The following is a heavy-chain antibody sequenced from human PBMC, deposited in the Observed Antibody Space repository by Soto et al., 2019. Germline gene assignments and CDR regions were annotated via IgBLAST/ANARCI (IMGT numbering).Heavy chain of an antibody. V-gene: IGHV5-51*01. Sequence: GESLKISCKGSGYSFTSYWIGWVRQMPGKGLEWMGIIYPGDSDTRYSPSFQGQVTISADKSISTAYLQWSSLKASDTAVYYCAREDRFLEWLSHSNWFDPWGQGTLVTVSS. J-gene: IGHJ5*02. CDR3: AREDRFLEWLSHSNWFDP. CDR2: IYPGDSDT. CDR1: GYSFTSYW. D-gene: IGHD3-3*01.